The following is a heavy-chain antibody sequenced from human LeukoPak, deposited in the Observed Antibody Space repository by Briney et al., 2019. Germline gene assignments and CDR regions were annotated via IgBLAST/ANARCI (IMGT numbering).Heavy chain of an antibody. D-gene: IGHD3-22*01. J-gene: IGHJ3*02. CDR3: TKNEMVIDAFDI. Sequence: GGSLRLSCAASGFTFSNAWMSWVRQAPGKGLEWVGRIKSKTDGGTTDYAAPVKGRFTISRDDSKNTLYLQMNSLKTEDTAVYYCTKNEMVIDAFDIWGQGTMVTVSS. CDR2: IKSKTDGGTT. CDR1: GFTFSNAW. V-gene: IGHV3-15*01.